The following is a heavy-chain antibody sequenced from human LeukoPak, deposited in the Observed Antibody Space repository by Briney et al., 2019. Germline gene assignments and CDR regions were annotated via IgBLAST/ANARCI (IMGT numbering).Heavy chain of an antibody. J-gene: IGHJ6*03. Sequence: LTGGSLRLSCAASGFTFSSYWMSWVRQAPGKGLEWVANIKQDGSEKYYVDSVKGRFTISRDNAKNSLYLQMNSLRAEDTAVYYCARVGPAALEGLYYYYYMDVWGKGTTVTVSS. CDR3: ARVGPAALEGLYYYYYMDV. CDR1: GFTFSSYW. D-gene: IGHD2-2*01. CDR2: IKQDGSEK. V-gene: IGHV3-7*01.